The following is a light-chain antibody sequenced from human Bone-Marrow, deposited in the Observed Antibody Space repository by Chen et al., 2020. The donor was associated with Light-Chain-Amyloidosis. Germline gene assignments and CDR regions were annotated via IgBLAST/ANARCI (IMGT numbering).Light chain of an antibody. Sequence: QSALTQPPSLSAAPGQNVTISCSGSSSNIGKNYVSWYQQLPGIAPKLLIYDSNKRPSGIPDRFSGTQSRTSAALGITGLQTGDEADYYCGAWDISLSGRVFGGGTRLTIL. CDR2: DSN. CDR3: GAWDISLSGRV. V-gene: IGLV1-51*01. J-gene: IGLJ3*02. CDR1: SSNIGKNY.